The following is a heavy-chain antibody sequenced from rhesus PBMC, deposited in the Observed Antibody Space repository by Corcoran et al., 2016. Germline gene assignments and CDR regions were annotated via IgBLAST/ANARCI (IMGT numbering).Heavy chain of an antibody. J-gene: IGHJ4*01. CDR1: GGPISGYS. V-gene: IGHV4-81*01. D-gene: IGHD4-23*01. CDR2: IDGNSAGT. Sequence: QVQLQESGPGLVKPSETLSLTCTVSGGPISGYSWSWSRQPPGEGLEWIGNIDGNSAGTNYNPSLKSRVTISKDTSKNQFSLKLSSVTAADTAVYYCARDEWTVTTFFDYWGQGVLVTVSS. CDR3: ARDEWTVTTFFDY.